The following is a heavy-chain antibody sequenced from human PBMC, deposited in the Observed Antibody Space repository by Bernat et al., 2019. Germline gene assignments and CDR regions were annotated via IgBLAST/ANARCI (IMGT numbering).Heavy chain of an antibody. D-gene: IGHD3-16*01. CDR2: IYHSGST. Sequence: QLQLQQWGAGLLKPSETLSLTCAVSGGSISSGGYSWSWIRRPPGKGLEWIGYIYHSGSTYYNPSLKSRVTISVDRSKNQFSLKLSSVTAADTAVYYCAGWGSTVPWGYWGQGTLVTVSS. CDR1: GGSISSGGYS. J-gene: IGHJ4*02. CDR3: AGWGSTVPWGY. V-gene: IGHV4-30-2*01.